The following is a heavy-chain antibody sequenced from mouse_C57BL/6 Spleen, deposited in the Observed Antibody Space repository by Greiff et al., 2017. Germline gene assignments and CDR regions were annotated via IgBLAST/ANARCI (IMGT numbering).Heavy chain of an antibody. CDR2: IDPSDSYT. J-gene: IGHJ3*01. CDR3: ARNYYGSSWFAY. CDR1: GYTFTSYW. Sequence: QVQLQQPGAELVKPGASVKLSCKASGYTFTSYWMQWVKQRPGQGLEWIGEIDPSDSYTNYNQKFKGKATLTVDTSTSTAYMQRSSLTSEDSAVYYCARNYYGSSWFAYWGQGTLVTVSA. V-gene: IGHV1-50*01. D-gene: IGHD1-1*01.